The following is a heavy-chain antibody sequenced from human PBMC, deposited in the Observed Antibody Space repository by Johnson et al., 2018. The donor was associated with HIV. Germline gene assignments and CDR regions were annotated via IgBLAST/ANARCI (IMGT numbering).Heavy chain of an antibody. J-gene: IGHJ3*02. Sequence: VESGGGLVQPGRSLRLSCAASGFTFDDYAMHWVRQPPGKGLEWVSGISWNSGTIGYADSVKGRFTISRDNAKNSLFLQMNSLRAEDTALYYCAKDKLGSSSFAFDIWGQ. CDR1: GFTFDDYA. CDR3: AKDKLGSSSFAFDI. D-gene: IGHD6-13*01. CDR2: ISWNSGTI. V-gene: IGHV3-9*01.